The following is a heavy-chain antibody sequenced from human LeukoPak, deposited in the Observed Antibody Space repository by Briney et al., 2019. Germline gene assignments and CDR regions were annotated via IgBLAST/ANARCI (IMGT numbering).Heavy chain of an antibody. CDR1: GFTFSSYS. V-gene: IGHV3-66*04. D-gene: IGHD2-15*01. CDR2: IYGDGNI. CDR3: AKQLGYCSDGSCYFPY. J-gene: IGHJ4*02. Sequence: GGSLRLSCAASGFTFSSYSMNWVRQAPGKGLEWVSVIYGDGNIEYSDSVKGRFTVSRDFSRNTLYLQMDVLRAEDTAVYYCAKQLGYCSDGSCYFPYWGQGTLVTVSS.